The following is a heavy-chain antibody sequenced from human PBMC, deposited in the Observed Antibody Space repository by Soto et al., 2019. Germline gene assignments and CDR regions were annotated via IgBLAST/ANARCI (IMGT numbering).Heavy chain of an antibody. CDR2: IYGGGST. Sequence: EVQLVESGGGLIQPGGSLRLSCAASGLTVSSHYMNWVRQAPGKGLEWVSLIYGGGSTSYADSVKGRFTISRDNSKNTLYLQMNSLRAEDTAVYYCARSEGIAASNTPNYFDYWGQGTLVTVSS. CDR1: GLTVSSHY. J-gene: IGHJ4*01. V-gene: IGHV3-53*01. D-gene: IGHD6-13*01. CDR3: ARSEGIAASNTPNYFDY.